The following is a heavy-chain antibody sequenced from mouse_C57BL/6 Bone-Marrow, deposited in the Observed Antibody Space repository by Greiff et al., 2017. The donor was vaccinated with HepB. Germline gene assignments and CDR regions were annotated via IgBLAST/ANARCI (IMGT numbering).Heavy chain of an antibody. Sequence: VQLQQSGPGLVQPSQSLSITCTVSGFSLTSYGVHWVRQSPGKGLEWLGVIWRGGSTDYNAAFMYRLSITKDNTKSQVFFKMNSLQADDTAINYCAKKGWDWYFDDWGTGTTVTVSS. CDR2: IWRGGST. D-gene: IGHD3-3*01. J-gene: IGHJ1*03. CDR1: GFSLTSYG. V-gene: IGHV2-5*01. CDR3: AKKGWDWYFDD.